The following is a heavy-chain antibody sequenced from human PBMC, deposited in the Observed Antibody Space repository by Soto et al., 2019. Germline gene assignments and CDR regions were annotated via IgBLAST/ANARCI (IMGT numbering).Heavy chain of an antibody. CDR3: AEGDYDFYPMDV. CDR2: ISGSGGST. J-gene: IGHJ6*02. CDR1: VFTFSSYA. Sequence: VGSLRLSCASSVFTFSSYAMSCVRQAPGKWLEWVSAISGSGGSTYYADSVKGRFTISRDNSKNTLYLQMNSLRAEDTAVYYCAEGDYDFYPMDVWGQGTTVT. V-gene: IGHV3-23*01. D-gene: IGHD3-3*01.